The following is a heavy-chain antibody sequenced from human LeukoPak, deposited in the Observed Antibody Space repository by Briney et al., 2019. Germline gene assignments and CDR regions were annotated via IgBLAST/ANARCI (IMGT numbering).Heavy chain of an antibody. J-gene: IGHJ6*03. CDR2: IYSDNT. CDR1: GFTVSSNS. D-gene: IGHD3-10*01. Sequence: GGSLRLSCTVSGFTVSSNSMSWVRQAPGKGLEWVSFIYSDNTHYSDSVKGRFTISRDNSKNTLYLQMNSLRAEDTAVYYCARPRFPYYRLSGADYYYMDVWGKGTTVTVSS. V-gene: IGHV3-53*01. CDR3: ARPRFPYYRLSGADYYYMDV.